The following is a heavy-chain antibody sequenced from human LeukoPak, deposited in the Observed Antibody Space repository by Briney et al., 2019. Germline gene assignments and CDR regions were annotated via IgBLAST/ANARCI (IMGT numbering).Heavy chain of an antibody. CDR3: VRESLRRSGSGIVVVRQD. J-gene: IGHJ4*02. Sequence: SETLSLTCTVSGDSISNYYWSWIRQPAGKGLEWNGRIYTNGGANYKPSLKSRITMSIDTSKNQVSLRLSSVTAADTAMYYCVRESLRRSGSGIVVVRQDWGQGTLVTVSS. CDR2: IYTNGGA. CDR1: GDSISNYY. V-gene: IGHV4-4*07. D-gene: IGHD2-21*01.